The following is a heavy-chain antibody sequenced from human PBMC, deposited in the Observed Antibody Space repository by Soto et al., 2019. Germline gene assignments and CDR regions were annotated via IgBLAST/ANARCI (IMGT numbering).Heavy chain of an antibody. CDR2: IIPIFGTA. D-gene: IGHD3-22*01. Sequence: SVKVSCKASGGTFSSYAISWVRQAPGQGLEWMGGIIPIFGTANYAQKFQGRVTITADESTSTAYMELSSLRSEDTAVYYCASERVVAEAFDIWGQGTMVTVSS. CDR3: ASERVVAEAFDI. V-gene: IGHV1-69*13. J-gene: IGHJ3*02. CDR1: GGTFSSYA.